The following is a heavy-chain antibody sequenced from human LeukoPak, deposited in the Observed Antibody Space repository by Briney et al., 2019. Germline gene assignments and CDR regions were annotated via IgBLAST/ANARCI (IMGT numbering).Heavy chain of an antibody. J-gene: IGHJ3*02. CDR1: GGSVSSYY. CDR3: ARARYAKAWYAFDI. Sequence: PSETLSLTCTVSGGSVSSYYWSWIRQPPGRGLEWIAYLSHSGSSDSNPSLTSRVTTLVDTSKNQFSLKLTSVTAANTAVYYCARARYAKAWYAFDIWGHGTMVTVSS. D-gene: IGHD2-2*01. V-gene: IGHV4-59*02. CDR2: LSHSGSS.